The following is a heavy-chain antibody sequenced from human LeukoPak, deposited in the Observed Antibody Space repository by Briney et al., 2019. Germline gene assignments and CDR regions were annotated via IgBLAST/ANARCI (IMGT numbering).Heavy chain of an antibody. V-gene: IGHV3-43*01. J-gene: IGHJ4*02. D-gene: IGHD6-19*01. CDR3: AKEHNTGWPNLDY. Sequence: PGGSLRLSCATSGFRFDEYNIHWVRQPPGRGLEWVSVIDRDSGGTHYADSVRGRFTISRDNIKKSLNLQMNSLTTVDTAFYYCAKEHNTGWPNLDYWGQGTLVTVSS. CDR2: IDRDSGGT. CDR1: GFRFDEYN.